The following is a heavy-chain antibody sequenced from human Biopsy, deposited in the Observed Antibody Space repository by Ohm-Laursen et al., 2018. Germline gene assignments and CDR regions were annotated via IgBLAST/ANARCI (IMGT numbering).Heavy chain of an antibody. CDR1: GDSVSSGSFY. CDR2: IYDRGSTA. J-gene: IGHJ4*02. V-gene: IGHV4-61*01. D-gene: IGHD6-19*01. CDR3: ARGMRSSGWPYFDS. Sequence: GTLSLTCTVSGDSVSSGSFYWTWIRQPPGQGLEYIGYIYDRGSTANYNPSLESRVTMSVDMPKNQFSLKLSSVTAADTAIYYCARGMRSSGWPYFDSWGQGTLVPVSS.